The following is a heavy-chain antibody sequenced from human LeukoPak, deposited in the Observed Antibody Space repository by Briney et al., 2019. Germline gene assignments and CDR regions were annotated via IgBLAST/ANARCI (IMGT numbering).Heavy chain of an antibody. CDR2: IDNSANTI. J-gene: IGHJ4*02. CDR1: GXTFSTYE. D-gene: IGHD2-21*01. CDR3: ARPGDPTYYLDY. Sequence: PGGSLRLSCAASGXTFSTYEMIWVRQAPGKGLEWVAHIDNSANTIHYADSVKGRFTISRDNAKNSLYLQMNSLRAEDMAVYYCARPGDPTYYLDYWGQGTLVTVSS. V-gene: IGHV3-48*03.